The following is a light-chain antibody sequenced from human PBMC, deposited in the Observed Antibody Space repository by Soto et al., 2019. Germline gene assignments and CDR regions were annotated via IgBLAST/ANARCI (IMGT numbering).Light chain of an antibody. V-gene: IGLV2-14*01. J-gene: IGLJ2*01. Sequence: QSALTQPASVSGSPGQSITISCTGTSSDAGGYNYVSWYQQHPGKAPKLMIYDVSNRPSGVSNRFSGSKSGNTASLTISGLQAEDEADYYCSSYTSSSTPYVVFGGGTQLTVL. CDR2: DVS. CDR1: SSDAGGYNY. CDR3: SSYTSSSTPYVV.